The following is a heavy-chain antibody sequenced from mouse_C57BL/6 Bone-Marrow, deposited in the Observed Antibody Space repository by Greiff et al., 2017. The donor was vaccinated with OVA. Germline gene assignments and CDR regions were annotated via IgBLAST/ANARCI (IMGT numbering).Heavy chain of an antibody. CDR3: ARHPSSYDYAMDY. CDR1: GFTFSDYG. J-gene: IGHJ4*01. D-gene: IGHD1-1*01. CDR2: ISNLAYSI. V-gene: IGHV5-15*01. Sequence: EVMLVESGGGLVQPGGSLKLSCAASGFTFSDYGMAWVRQAPRKGPEWVAFISNLAYSIYYADTVTGRFTISRENAKNTLYLEMSSLRSEDTAMYYCARHPSSYDYAMDYWGQGTSVTVSS.